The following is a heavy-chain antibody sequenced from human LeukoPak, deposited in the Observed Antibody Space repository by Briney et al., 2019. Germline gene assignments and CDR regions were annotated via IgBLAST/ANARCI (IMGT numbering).Heavy chain of an antibody. CDR1: GFTFSSYA. CDR2: ISGSDGST. Sequence: PGGSLRLSCAASGFTFSSYAMSWVRQAPGKGLEWVSGISGSDGSTNYADSVKGRFTISRENSKNTLYLQMNSLRAEDTAVYYCARSARLMKGVVEVTALDDWGQGTLVTVSS. V-gene: IGHV3-23*01. J-gene: IGHJ4*02. D-gene: IGHD3-3*01. CDR3: ARSARLMKGVVEVTALDD.